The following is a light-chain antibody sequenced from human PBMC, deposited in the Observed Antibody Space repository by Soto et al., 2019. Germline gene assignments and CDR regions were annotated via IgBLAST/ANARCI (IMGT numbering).Light chain of an antibody. Sequence: QSALTQPASVSGSPGQSITISCTGTSSDVGSYNLVPWYQQHPGKAPKLMISEVSNRPSGVSNRFSGSKSGNTASLTISGLQAEDEADYYCSSYTGTSPPLVFGGGTKLTVL. J-gene: IGLJ3*02. V-gene: IGLV2-14*02. CDR2: EVS. CDR3: SSYTGTSPPLV. CDR1: SSDVGSYNL.